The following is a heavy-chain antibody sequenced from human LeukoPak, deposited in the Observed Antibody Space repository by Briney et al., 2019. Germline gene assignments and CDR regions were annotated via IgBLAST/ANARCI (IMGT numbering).Heavy chain of an antibody. D-gene: IGHD6-6*01. CDR3: ARVYRLYSSLSMGY. CDR1: GYTFTGYY. CDR2: INPNSGGT. J-gene: IGHJ4*02. V-gene: IGHV1-2*06. Sequence: ASVKVSCKASGYTFTGYYMHWVRQAPGQGLEWMGRINPNSGGTNYAQKFQGRVTMTRDTSISTAYMELSRLRSDDTAVYYCARVYRLYSSLSMGYWGQGTLVTVSS.